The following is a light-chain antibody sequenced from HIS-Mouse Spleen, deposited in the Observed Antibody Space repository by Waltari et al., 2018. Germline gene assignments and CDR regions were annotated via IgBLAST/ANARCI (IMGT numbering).Light chain of an antibody. J-gene: IGLJ1*01. CDR2: EVS. CDR1: STDAGRYHY. CDR3: SSYAGSNNSLYV. V-gene: IGLV2-8*01. Sequence: QSALTQPPPASGSPGQSVTISCTGTSTDAGRYHYVSCSQQHPGKAPKLMIYEVSKRPSGVPDRFSGSKSGNTASLTVSGLQAEDEADYYCSSYAGSNNSLYVFGTGTKVTVL.